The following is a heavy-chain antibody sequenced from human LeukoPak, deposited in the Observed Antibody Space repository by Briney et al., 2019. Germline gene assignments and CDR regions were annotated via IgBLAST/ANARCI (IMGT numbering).Heavy chain of an antibody. Sequence: ASVKVSCKASGFTFTSYAMNWVRQAPGQGLEWMGWINPNSGDTQYAQKFQGWVTMTRDTSISTAYMELSRLRSDDTAVYYCARDRARRFGELPASFWGQGTLVTVSS. V-gene: IGHV1-2*04. D-gene: IGHD3-10*01. CDR1: GFTFTSYA. CDR3: ARDRARRFGELPASF. J-gene: IGHJ4*02. CDR2: INPNSGDT.